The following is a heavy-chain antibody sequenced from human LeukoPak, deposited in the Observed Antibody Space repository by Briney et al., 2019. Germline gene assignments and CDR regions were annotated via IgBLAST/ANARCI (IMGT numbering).Heavy chain of an antibody. J-gene: IGHJ2*01. D-gene: IGHD6-19*01. CDR3: ARDTCGCGSGWHLYWYFNL. CDR2: ISSNGGSI. Sequence: GGSLRLSCAASGFTFSDYAMHWVRQAPGKELEYVSAISSNGGSIHYANSVKGRFTISRDNSKNTLYLQMDSLRAEDMAVYYCARDTCGCGSGWHLYWYFNLWGRGTLVTVSS. V-gene: IGHV3-64*01. CDR1: GFTFSDYA.